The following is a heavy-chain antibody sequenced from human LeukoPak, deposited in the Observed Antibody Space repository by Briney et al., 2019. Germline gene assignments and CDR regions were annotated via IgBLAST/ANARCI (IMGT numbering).Heavy chain of an antibody. CDR2: INQSGKT. D-gene: IGHD1-1*01. V-gene: IGHV4-39*01. CDR3: ARKKLVARGYFDY. Sequence: PSETLSLTCTVSGGSISSIGYYWDWIRQPPGKGLEWIGSINQSGKTYYEPSLKSRVTISVDTSKTQFSLELRTVTAADTAVYYCARKKLVARGYFDYWGQGALVTVSS. J-gene: IGHJ4*02. CDR1: GGSISSIGYY.